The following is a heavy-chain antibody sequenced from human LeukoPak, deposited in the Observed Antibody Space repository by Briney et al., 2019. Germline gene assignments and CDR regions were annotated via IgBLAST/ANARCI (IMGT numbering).Heavy chain of an antibody. J-gene: IGHJ4*02. D-gene: IGHD3-3*01. CDR1: GFTFSSYP. CDR3: AKPRSAESPFDY. Sequence: GGSLRLSCAASGFTFSSYPMSWVRQAPGKGLEWVSGFSGSGGSTYCADSVQGRFTISRDNSKNTLYLQMNSLRAEDTAVYYCAKPRSAESPFDYWGQGTLVTVSS. V-gene: IGHV3-23*01. CDR2: FSGSGGST.